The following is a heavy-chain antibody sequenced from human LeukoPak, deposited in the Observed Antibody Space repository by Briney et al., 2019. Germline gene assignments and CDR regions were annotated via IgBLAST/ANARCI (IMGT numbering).Heavy chain of an antibody. CDR2: IYHTGNS. CDR3: VRLSVVSPHRYFAL. D-gene: IGHD4-23*01. CDR1: GASISGYI. V-gene: IGHV4-59*08. J-gene: IGHJ2*01. Sequence: SETLSLTCTVSGASISGYIWSWVRQPPGKGLEWIAYIYHTGNSNHNPSLKSRVTISVDTSKNQFSLRLTSVTAADTAIYYCVRLSVVSPHRYFALWGRSTLVSVSS.